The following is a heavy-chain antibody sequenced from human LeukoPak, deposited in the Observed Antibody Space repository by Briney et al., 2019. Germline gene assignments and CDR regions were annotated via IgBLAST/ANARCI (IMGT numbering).Heavy chain of an antibody. CDR1: GYTFTSYD. V-gene: IGHV1-8*02. CDR2: MNPNSGNT. D-gene: IGHD3-22*01. J-gene: IGHJ4*02. CDR3: ARGYYYDSSGLPYLDY. Sequence: ASVKVSCKASGYTFTSYDINWVRQATGQGLEWMGWMNPNSGNTGYAQKLQGRVTMTTDTSTSTAYMELRSLRSDDTAVYYCARGYYYDSSGLPYLDYWGQGTLVTVSS.